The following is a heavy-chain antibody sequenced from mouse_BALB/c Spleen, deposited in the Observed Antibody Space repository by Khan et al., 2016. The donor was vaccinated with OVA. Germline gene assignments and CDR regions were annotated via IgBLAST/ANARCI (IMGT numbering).Heavy chain of an antibody. J-gene: IGHJ4*01. CDR3: ARSNYYGSGLYAMDY. CDR1: GYTFTSYW. CDR2: IAPGSGST. D-gene: IGHD1-1*01. Sequence: DLVKPGASVKLSCKASGYTFTSYWINWIKQRPGQGLEWIGRIAPGSGSTSYTEMFKDKTILTVDTSSSTAYIQLISLSSEDSAVYCCARSNYYGSGLYAMDYWGQGTSVTVSS. V-gene: IGHV1S41*01.